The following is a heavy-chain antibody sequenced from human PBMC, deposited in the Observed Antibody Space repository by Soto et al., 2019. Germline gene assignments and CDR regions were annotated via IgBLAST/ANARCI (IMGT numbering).Heavy chain of an antibody. CDR2: NSGHNGKA. CDR1: GYTFKSYA. J-gene: IGHJ6*02. D-gene: IGHD5-12*01. Sequence: QVQRVQPGAEVKEPGASVTFSCKASGYTFKSYAVMWARKAPGQGLEWMGWNSGHNGKANYAENFQGRVTMTTDTCSATASEDLRGLRSDDTAVYYCARKGYIGNFAMDVWGQGTTVTVSS. V-gene: IGHV1-18*04. CDR3: ARKGYIGNFAMDV.